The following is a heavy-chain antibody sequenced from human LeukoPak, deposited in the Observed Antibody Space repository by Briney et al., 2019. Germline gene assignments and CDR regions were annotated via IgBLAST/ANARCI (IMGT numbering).Heavy chain of an antibody. CDR2: IYSGGST. J-gene: IGHJ4*02. CDR1: GFTVSSNY. D-gene: IGHD3-3*01. CDR3: ASPVYYDFWSGYLF. Sequence: GGPLRLSCAASGFTVSSNYMSWVRQAPGKGLEWVSAIYSGGSTYYADSVKGRFTISRDNSKNTLYLQMNSLRAEDTAVYYCASPVYYDFWSGYLFWGQGTLVTVSS. V-gene: IGHV3-53*01.